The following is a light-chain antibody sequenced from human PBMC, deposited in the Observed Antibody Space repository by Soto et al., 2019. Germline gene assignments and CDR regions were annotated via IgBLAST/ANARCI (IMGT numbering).Light chain of an antibody. CDR2: DVS. CDR1: SSDVGGYNY. CDR3: RSYPSSSTLL. J-gene: IGLJ1*01. Sequence: QSVLTQPASVSGSPGQSITISCTGTSSDVGGYNYVSWYQQHPGKAPKLMIYDVSNRPSGVSNRFSGSKSGNTASLTISGLQAEYEADYYCRSYPSSSTLLFGTGPNFTV. V-gene: IGLV2-14*01.